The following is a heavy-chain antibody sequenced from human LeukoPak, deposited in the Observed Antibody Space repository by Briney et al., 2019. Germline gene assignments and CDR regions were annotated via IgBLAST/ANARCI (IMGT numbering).Heavy chain of an antibody. CDR3: ARAPGSLTFDY. D-gene: IGHD1-26*01. V-gene: IGHV4-30-4*01. J-gene: IGHJ4*02. Sequence: SETLSLTCTVSGGSISSGDYYWSWIRQPPGKGLEWIGYIYYSGSTYYNPSLKSRVTISVDTSKNQFSLKLSSVTAADTAVYYCARAPGSLTFDYWGQGTLVTVSS. CDR1: GGSISSGDYY. CDR2: IYYSGST.